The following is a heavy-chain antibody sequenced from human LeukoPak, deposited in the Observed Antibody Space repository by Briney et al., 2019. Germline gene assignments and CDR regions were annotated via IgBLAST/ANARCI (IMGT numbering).Heavy chain of an antibody. Sequence: GGSLRLSCAASGFTFDTYAMHWVRQAPGKGLEWVSGISWDSGGIGYADSVKGRFTISRDNAKNTLYLQMNSLRAEDTAVYYCAKVGDYYDSSGYFDYWGQGTLVTVSS. CDR1: GFTFDTYA. CDR2: ISWDSGGI. D-gene: IGHD3-22*01. CDR3: AKVGDYYDSSGYFDY. J-gene: IGHJ4*02. V-gene: IGHV3-9*01.